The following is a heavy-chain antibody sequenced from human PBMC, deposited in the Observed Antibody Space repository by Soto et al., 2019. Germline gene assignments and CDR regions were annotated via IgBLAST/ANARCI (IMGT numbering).Heavy chain of an antibody. J-gene: IGHJ1*01. CDR3: TRAPRGEN. CDR1: GYTFTSFP. CDR2: INAGNGDT. Sequence: ASVKVSCKASGYTFTSFPIHWVRQAPGQRLEWMGWINAGNGDTKYSEKFQDRLTVTRDTSASTAYMELTSLRSEDTAVYYCTRAPRGENWGQGTLVTVSS. D-gene: IGHD2-21*01. V-gene: IGHV1-3*01.